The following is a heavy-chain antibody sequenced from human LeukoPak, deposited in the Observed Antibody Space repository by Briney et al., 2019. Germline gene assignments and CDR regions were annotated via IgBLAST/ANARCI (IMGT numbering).Heavy chain of an antibody. J-gene: IGHJ4*02. D-gene: IGHD3-22*01. CDR3: TRGPGYHDSSYLDY. Sequence: GSLKLSCAASGFTFSTYAMHWVRQAPGKGLEWVAVISYDGTNKNYADSVKGRFTISRDNSKNTLYLQMNSLRAEDTAVYYCTRGPGYHDSSYLDYWGQGTLVTVSS. CDR2: ISYDGTNK. CDR1: GFTFSTYA. V-gene: IGHV3-30*04.